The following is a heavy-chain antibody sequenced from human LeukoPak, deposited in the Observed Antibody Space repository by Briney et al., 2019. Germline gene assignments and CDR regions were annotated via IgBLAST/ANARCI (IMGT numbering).Heavy chain of an antibody. CDR1: GYTFTSYD. Sequence: ASVKVSCKASGYTFTSYDINWVRQATGQGLEWMGWMNPNSGNTDYAQKFQGRVTITRNTSISTAYMELSRLRSDDTAVYYCASAFSSGPYYYGSGSPWFDPWGQGTLVTVSS. CDR2: MNPNSGNT. CDR3: ASAFSSGPYYYGSGSPWFDP. D-gene: IGHD3-10*01. J-gene: IGHJ5*02. V-gene: IGHV1-8*03.